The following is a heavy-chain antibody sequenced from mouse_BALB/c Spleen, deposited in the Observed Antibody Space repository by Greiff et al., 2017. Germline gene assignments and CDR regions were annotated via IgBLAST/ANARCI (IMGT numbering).Heavy chain of an antibody. CDR2: ISYDGSN. J-gene: IGHJ4*01. D-gene: IGHD4-1*01. CDR1: GYSITSGYY. Sequence: VQLKESGPGLVKPSQSLSLTCSVTGYSITSGYYWNWIRQFPGNKLEWMGYISYDGSNNYNPSLKNRISITRDTSKNQFFLKLNSVTTEDTATYYCASKDSNWDYAMDYWGQGTSVTVSS. V-gene: IGHV3-6*02. CDR3: ASKDSNWDYAMDY.